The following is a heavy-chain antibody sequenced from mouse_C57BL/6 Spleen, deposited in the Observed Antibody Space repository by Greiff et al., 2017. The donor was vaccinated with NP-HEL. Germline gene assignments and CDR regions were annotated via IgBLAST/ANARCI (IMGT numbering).Heavy chain of an antibody. CDR3: ARRGYYSNYFDY. CDR1: GYTFTSYW. J-gene: IGHJ2*01. Sequence: QVQLQQPGAELVKPGASEKMSCKASGYTFTSYWITWVKQRPGQGLEWIGDIYPGSGSTNYNEKFKSKATLTVDTSSSTAYMQLSSLTSEDSAVYYCARRGYYSNYFDYWGQGTTLTVSS. D-gene: IGHD2-5*01. CDR2: IYPGSGST. V-gene: IGHV1-55*01.